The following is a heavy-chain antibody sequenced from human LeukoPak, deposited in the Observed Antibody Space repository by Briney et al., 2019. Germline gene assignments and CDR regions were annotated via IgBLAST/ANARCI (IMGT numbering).Heavy chain of an antibody. Sequence: ASVKVSCKASGYTFTGYYMHWVRQAPGQGLEWMGRINPSSGGTNYAQKFQGRVTMTRDTSISTVYMELSSLRSEDTAVYYCARDGTLVGATGAFDIWGQGTMVTVSS. V-gene: IGHV1-2*06. D-gene: IGHD1-26*01. CDR1: GYTFTGYY. CDR2: INPSSGGT. CDR3: ARDGTLVGATGAFDI. J-gene: IGHJ3*02.